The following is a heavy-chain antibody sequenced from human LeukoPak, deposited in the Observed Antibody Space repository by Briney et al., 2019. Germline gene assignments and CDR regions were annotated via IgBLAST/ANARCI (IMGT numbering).Heavy chain of an antibody. J-gene: IGHJ4*02. V-gene: IGHV3-11*04. CDR1: EFTFSDYY. CDR3: ARGPRYNWNSNYFPFDY. CDR2: ISDSGSAI. D-gene: IGHD1-7*01. Sequence: PGGSLRLSCAASEFTFSDYYMSWFRQAPGKGLEWVSYISDSGSAISYADSVKGRFTISRGNAKNSLYLQMNSLRVEDTAVYYCARGPRYNWNSNYFPFDYWGQGTLVTVSS.